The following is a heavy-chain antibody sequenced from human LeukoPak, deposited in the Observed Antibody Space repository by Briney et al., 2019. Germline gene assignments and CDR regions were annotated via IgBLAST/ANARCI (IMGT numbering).Heavy chain of an antibody. Sequence: GASVKVSCKTSGYTFDNYAINWVRQAPGKGLEWMGGFDPEDGETIYAQKFQGRVTMTEDTSTDTAYMELSSLRSEDTAVYYCATEPGIAAYYYGMDVWGQGTTVTVSS. CDR1: GYTFDNYA. CDR2: FDPEDGET. V-gene: IGHV1-24*01. J-gene: IGHJ6*02. D-gene: IGHD6-13*01. CDR3: ATEPGIAAYYYGMDV.